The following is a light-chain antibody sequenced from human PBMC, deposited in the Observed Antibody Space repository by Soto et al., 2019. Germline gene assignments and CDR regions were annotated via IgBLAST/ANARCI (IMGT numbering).Light chain of an antibody. CDR3: NSYTSSSTYG. Sequence: QSVLTQPASVSGSPGQSITISCTGTTTDVGRYNYVSWYQQHPGKAPKLIIYDVSNRPSGVSNRFSGSNSGNTASLTISGLQAEDEADYYCNSYTSSSTYGCGTGTKVTVL. J-gene: IGLJ1*01. CDR2: DVS. V-gene: IGLV2-14*01. CDR1: TTDVGRYNY.